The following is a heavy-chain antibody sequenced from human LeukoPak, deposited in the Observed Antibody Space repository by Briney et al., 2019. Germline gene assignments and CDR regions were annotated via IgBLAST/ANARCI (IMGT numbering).Heavy chain of an antibody. CDR1: GGSFSGYY. Sequence: PSETLSLTCAVYGGSFSGYYWSWIRQPPGKGLEWIGSIYYSGSTYYNPSLKSRVTTSVDTSKNQFSLKLSSVTAADTAVYYCARRFYYYGSGSYSSRGWFDPWGQGTLVTVSS. D-gene: IGHD3-10*01. CDR2: IYYSGST. V-gene: IGHV4-34*01. CDR3: ARRFYYYGSGSYSSRGWFDP. J-gene: IGHJ5*02.